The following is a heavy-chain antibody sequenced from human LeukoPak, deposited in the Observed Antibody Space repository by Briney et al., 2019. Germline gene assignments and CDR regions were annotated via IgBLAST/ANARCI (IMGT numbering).Heavy chain of an antibody. Sequence: PSDTLSLTCAVYGGSFSGYFWSWIRQPPGKGLEWIGEINRSGSTTYNPSLKSRVTISVDTSKNQFSLKLNSVTAADTAVYYCARFGTYWGQGILVTVSS. CDR1: GGSFSGYF. CDR3: ARFGTY. CDR2: INRSGST. J-gene: IGHJ4*02. D-gene: IGHD3-10*01. V-gene: IGHV4-34*01.